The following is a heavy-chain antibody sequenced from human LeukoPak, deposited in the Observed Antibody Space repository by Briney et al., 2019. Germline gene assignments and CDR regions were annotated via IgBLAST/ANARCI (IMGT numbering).Heavy chain of an antibody. CDR1: GGSISSSNW. CDR3: ARDGVEEQQLVRRYFDL. Sequence: PSETLSLTCAVSGGSISSSNWWSWVCQPPGKGLEWIGEIYHSGSTNYNPSLKSRVTISVDKSKNQFSLKLSSVTAADTAVYYCARDGVEEQQLVRRYFDLWGRGTLVTVSS. CDR2: IYHSGST. J-gene: IGHJ2*01. D-gene: IGHD6-13*01. V-gene: IGHV4-4*02.